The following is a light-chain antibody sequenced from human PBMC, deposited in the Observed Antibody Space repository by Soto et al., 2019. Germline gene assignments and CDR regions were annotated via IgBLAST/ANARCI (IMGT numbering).Light chain of an antibody. CDR3: SSYTSSNTVI. J-gene: IGLJ2*01. V-gene: IGLV2-14*03. Sequence: VLTQPASVSGSPGQSITISCTGTSTDIGDYNYVSWYQQHPGKAPKVMIYDVSNRPSGVSNRFSGSKSGTTASLTISGLQTDDEADYYCSSYTSSNTVIFGGGTKVTVL. CDR1: STDIGDYNY. CDR2: DVS.